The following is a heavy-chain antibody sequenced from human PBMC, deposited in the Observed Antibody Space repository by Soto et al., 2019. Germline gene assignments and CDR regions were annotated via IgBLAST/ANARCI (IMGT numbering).Heavy chain of an antibody. CDR3: ARDKPTVVVTAILDH. CDR1: GFTFSSYA. CDR2: ISYDGSNK. Sequence: GGSLRLSCAASGFTFSSYAMHWVRQAPGKGLEWVAVISYDGSNKYYADSVKGRFTISRDNSKNTLYLQMNSLRAEDTAVYYCARDKPTVVVTAILDHWGQGTLVTVSS. D-gene: IGHD2-21*02. J-gene: IGHJ4*02. V-gene: IGHV3-30-3*01.